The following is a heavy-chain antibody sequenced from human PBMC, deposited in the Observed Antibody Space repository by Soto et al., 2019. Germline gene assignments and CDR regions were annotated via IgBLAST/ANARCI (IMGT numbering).Heavy chain of an antibody. CDR3: ARGRTAALIETRLFRVLFDL. D-gene: IGHD2-15*01. J-gene: IGHJ4*01. Sequence: QVQLQQWGAGLLKPSETLSLTCAVSGESLGGFHWGWIRQPPGKGLEWIGEISRSGSTNYDPSLKSRVTMSMDTSRNQVSLKLSSVTDADTAVYYCARGRTAALIETRLFRVLFDLWGHGNLVIVSS. V-gene: IGHV4-34*01. CDR1: GESLGGFH. CDR2: ISRSGST.